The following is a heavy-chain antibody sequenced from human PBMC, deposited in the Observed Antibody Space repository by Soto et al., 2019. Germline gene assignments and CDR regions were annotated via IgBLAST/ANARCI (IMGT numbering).Heavy chain of an antibody. J-gene: IGHJ6*02. D-gene: IGHD5-18*01. CDR1: GGTFSSYA. Sequence: QVQLVQSGAEVKKPGSSVKVSCKASGGTFSSYAISWVRQAPGRGLEWMGGIIPIFGTANYAQKFQGRVTITADESTSTAYMELSSLRSEDTAVYYCAGVSSYGRAAYYYDGMDVWGQGTTVTVSS. CDR2: IIPIFGTA. CDR3: AGVSSYGRAAYYYDGMDV. V-gene: IGHV1-69*01.